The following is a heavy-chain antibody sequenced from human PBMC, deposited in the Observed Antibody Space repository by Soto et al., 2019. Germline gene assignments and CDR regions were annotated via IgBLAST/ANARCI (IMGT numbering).Heavy chain of an antibody. J-gene: IGHJ4*02. CDR2: ISYDGSNK. V-gene: IGHV3-30*03. CDR3: ARDHRYYYDSSGYYGYFDY. Sequence: GGSLRLSCAASGFTFSSYGMHWVRQAPGKGLEWVAVISYDGSNKYYADSVKGRFTISRDNSKNTLYLQMNSLRAEDTAVYYCARDHRYYYDSSGYYGYFDYWGQGTLVTVSS. CDR1: GFTFSSYG. D-gene: IGHD3-22*01.